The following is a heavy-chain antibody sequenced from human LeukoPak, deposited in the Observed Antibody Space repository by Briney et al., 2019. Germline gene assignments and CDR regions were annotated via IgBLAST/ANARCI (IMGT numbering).Heavy chain of an antibody. V-gene: IGHV3-21*01. Sequence: PGGSLRLSCAASGFTFSSYSMNWVRQAPGKGLEWVSSISSSSSYIYYADSVKGRFTISRDNSKNTLDLQMNSLRAEDTAVYYCAKGIAVAGSSGYFGMDVWGQGTTVTVSS. J-gene: IGHJ6*02. D-gene: IGHD6-19*01. CDR1: GFTFSSYS. CDR2: ISSSSSYI. CDR3: AKGIAVAGSSGYFGMDV.